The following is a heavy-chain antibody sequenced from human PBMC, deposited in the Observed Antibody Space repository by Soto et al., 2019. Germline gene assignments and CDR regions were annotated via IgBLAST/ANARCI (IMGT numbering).Heavy chain of an antibody. CDR1: GGSISSYY. CDR2: LDYSGTT. Sequence: SETLSLTCTASGGSISSYYWNWIRQSPGKGLEWIASLDYSGTTNYNPSLKSRITTSVDPSKKQFSLKMRSVTAADTAVYYCARDSFPPYSSSSKGFDYWGQGSLVTVS. D-gene: IGHD6-6*01. V-gene: IGHV4-59*01. CDR3: ARDSFPPYSSSSKGFDY. J-gene: IGHJ4*02.